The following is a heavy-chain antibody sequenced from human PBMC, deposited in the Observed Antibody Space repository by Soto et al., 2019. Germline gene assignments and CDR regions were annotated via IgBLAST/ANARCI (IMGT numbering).Heavy chain of an antibody. V-gene: IGHV3-74*01. Sequence: GGSLRLSCAASGFTFSSYWMHWVRQAPGKGLVWVSRINSDGSSTSYADSVKGRFTISRDNAKNTLYLQMNSRRAEDTAVYYCARPSGRGYSGYDSPGWFDPWGQGTLVTVSS. CDR1: GFTFSSYW. CDR2: INSDGSST. CDR3: ARPSGRGYSGYDSPGWFDP. D-gene: IGHD5-12*01. J-gene: IGHJ5*02.